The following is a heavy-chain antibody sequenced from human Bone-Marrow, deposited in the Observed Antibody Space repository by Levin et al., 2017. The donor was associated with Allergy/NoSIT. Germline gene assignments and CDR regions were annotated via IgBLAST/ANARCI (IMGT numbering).Heavy chain of an antibody. CDR2: IYTSGNT. Sequence: SQTLSLTCTVSGGSISSGGFYWNWIRQPAGKGLEWIGRIYTSGNTNFNPSLKSRVTMSIDTSKNQFYLKLSSVTAADTAVYYCARAEDGYYDILTGYYTRYYYYVDVWGKGTTVTVSS. V-gene: IGHV4-61*02. D-gene: IGHD3-9*01. CDR3: ARAEDGYYDILTGYYTRYYYYVDV. CDR1: GGSISSGGFY. J-gene: IGHJ6*03.